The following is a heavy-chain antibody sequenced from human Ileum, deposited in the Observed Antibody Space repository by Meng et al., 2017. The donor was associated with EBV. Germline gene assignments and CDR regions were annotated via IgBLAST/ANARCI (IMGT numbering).Heavy chain of an antibody. CDR3: ARNVPGTSAYYD. V-gene: IGHV4-61*01. Sequence: QGQPQEPGPGLVKPSETLSLTCTVSGGAVSSAHSFWTWIRQPPGKGLEWIGYMSYSGSTNYSPPLESRVTMSVDTSKNQFSLNLNSVTAVDTAVYYCARNVPGTSAYYDWGQGTLVTVSS. D-gene: IGHD3-22*01. CDR1: GGAVSSAHSF. CDR2: MSYSGST. J-gene: IGHJ4*02.